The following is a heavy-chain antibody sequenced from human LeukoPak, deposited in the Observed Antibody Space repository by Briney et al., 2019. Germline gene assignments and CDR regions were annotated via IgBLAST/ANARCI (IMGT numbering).Heavy chain of an antibody. CDR3: ARDHWDKSIVVVITHPHYYYGMDV. D-gene: IGHD3-22*01. Sequence: GASVKVSCKASGGTFSSYAISWVRQAPGQGLEWMGRIIPILGIANYAQKFQGRVTITADKSTSTAYMELSSLRSEDTAVYYCARDHWDKSIVVVITHPHYYYGMDVWGQGTTVTVSS. CDR2: IIPILGIA. CDR1: GGTFSSYA. V-gene: IGHV1-69*04. J-gene: IGHJ6*02.